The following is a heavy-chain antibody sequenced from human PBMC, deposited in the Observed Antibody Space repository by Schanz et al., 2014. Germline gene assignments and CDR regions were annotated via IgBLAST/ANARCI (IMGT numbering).Heavy chain of an antibody. D-gene: IGHD6-19*01. CDR1: RSTFSSYT. J-gene: IGHJ4*02. Sequence: QVQLVQSGAEVKKPGSSVKVSCKASRSTFSSYTISWVRQARGQGLQWMGWISPYTGNTNYAQKLQGRVTMTTDTSTSTAYMELRSLRSDDTAVYYCARGGYSSGWYDRDIAHFDYWGQGTLVTVSS. V-gene: IGHV1-18*01. CDR2: ISPYTGNT. CDR3: ARGGYSSGWYDRDIAHFDY.